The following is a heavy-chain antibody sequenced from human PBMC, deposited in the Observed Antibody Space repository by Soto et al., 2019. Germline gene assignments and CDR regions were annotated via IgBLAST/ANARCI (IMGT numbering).Heavy chain of an antibody. Sequence: SETLSLTCTVSGGSISSYYWSWIRQPPGKGLEWIGYIYYSGSTNYNPSLKSRVTISVDTSKNQFSLKLSSVTAADTAVYYCARDRSPTRPYYDFWSGYHATNNWFDPWGQGTLVTVSS. CDR2: IYYSGST. J-gene: IGHJ5*02. V-gene: IGHV4-59*01. CDR1: GGSISSYY. D-gene: IGHD3-3*01. CDR3: ARDRSPTRPYYDFWSGYHATNNWFDP.